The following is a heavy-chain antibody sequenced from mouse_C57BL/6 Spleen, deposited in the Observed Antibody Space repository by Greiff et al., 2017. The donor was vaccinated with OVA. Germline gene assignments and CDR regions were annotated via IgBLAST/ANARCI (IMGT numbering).Heavy chain of an antibody. CDR3: ARLDGGKENAMDY. J-gene: IGHJ4*01. CDR1: GYAFSSSW. CDR2: IYPGDGDT. D-gene: IGHD2-1*01. Sequence: QVQLKQSGPELVKPGASVKISCKASGYAFSSSWMNWVKQRPGKGLEWIGRIYPGDGDTNYNGKFKGKATLTADKSSSTAYMQLSSLTSEDSAVYFCARLDGGKENAMDYWGQGTSVTVSS. V-gene: IGHV1-82*01.